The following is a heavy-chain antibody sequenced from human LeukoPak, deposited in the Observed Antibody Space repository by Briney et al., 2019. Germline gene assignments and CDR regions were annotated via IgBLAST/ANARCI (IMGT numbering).Heavy chain of an antibody. CDR3: AKAVYSYGYIFDY. Sequence: PGGSLRLPCAASGFTFSSYAMSWVRQAPGKGLEWVSAISGSGGSTYYADSVKGRFTISRDNSKNTLYLQMNSLRAEDTAVYYCAKAVYSYGYIFDYWGQGTLVTVSS. CDR2: ISGSGGST. D-gene: IGHD5-18*01. V-gene: IGHV3-23*01. J-gene: IGHJ4*02. CDR1: GFTFSSYA.